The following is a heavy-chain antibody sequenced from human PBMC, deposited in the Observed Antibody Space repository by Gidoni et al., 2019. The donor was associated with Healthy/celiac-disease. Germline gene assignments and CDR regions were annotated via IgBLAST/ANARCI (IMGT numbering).Heavy chain of an antibody. CDR2: IYYRGST. D-gene: IGHD1-26*01. CDR3: ARAVGSYLLNYFDY. J-gene: IGHJ4*02. CDR1: GGSISSSSYY. Sequence: QLQLQESGPGLVKPSETLSLTCTVSGGSISSSSYYWGWIRQPPGKGMEWIGSIYYRGSTYYNPSLKSRVTISVDTSKNQFSLKRSSVTAADTAVYYCARAVGSYLLNYFDYWGQGTLVTVSS. V-gene: IGHV4-39*01.